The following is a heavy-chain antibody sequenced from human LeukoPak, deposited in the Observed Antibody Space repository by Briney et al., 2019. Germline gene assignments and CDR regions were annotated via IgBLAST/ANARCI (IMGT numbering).Heavy chain of an antibody. Sequence: ASVKVSCKASGYTLTSYAMHWVRQAPGQRLEWMGWINAGNGNTKYSQKFQGRVTITRDTSASTAYMELSSLRSEDTAVYYCARGYRIAVAGDQPYFDYWGQGTLVTVSS. V-gene: IGHV1-3*01. J-gene: IGHJ4*02. CDR1: GYTLTSYA. D-gene: IGHD6-19*01. CDR3: ARGYRIAVAGDQPYFDY. CDR2: INAGNGNT.